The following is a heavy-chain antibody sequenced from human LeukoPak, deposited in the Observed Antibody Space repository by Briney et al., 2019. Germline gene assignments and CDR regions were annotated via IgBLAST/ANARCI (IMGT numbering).Heavy chain of an antibody. CDR1: GFTFSSYW. CDR2: INTDGSST. V-gene: IGHV3-74*01. D-gene: IGHD1-26*01. J-gene: IGHJ4*02. Sequence: GGSLRLYCAASGFTFSSYWMHWVRQAPGKGLVWVSRINTDGSSTSYADSVKGRFTISRDNAKNTLYLQMNSLRAEDTAVYYCARGVGATAIDYWGQGTLVTVSS. CDR3: ARGVGATAIDY.